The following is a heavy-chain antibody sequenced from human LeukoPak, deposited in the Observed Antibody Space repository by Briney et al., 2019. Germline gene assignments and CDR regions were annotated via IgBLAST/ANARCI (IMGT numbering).Heavy chain of an antibody. CDR1: GYTFTSYA. V-gene: IGHV7-4-1*02. D-gene: IGHD5-12*01. Sequence: ASVKVSCKASGYTFTSYAMNWVRQAPGQGLEWMGWINTNTGNPTYAQGFTGRFVFSLDTSVSTAYLQISSLKAEDTAVYYCARDQGYSGYDYGDWCGMDVWGQGTTVTVSS. J-gene: IGHJ6*02. CDR3: ARDQGYSGYDYGDWCGMDV. CDR2: INTNTGNP.